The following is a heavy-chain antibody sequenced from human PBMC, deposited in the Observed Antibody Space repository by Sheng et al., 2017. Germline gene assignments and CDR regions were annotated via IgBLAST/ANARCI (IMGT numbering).Heavy chain of an antibody. CDR1: GGSISGNY. Sequence: QVQLQESGPGLVKPSETLSLICTVSGGSISGNYWSWIRQPAGKGLEWIGRFYISESPNYNPSLESRITMSVDTSRNQFSLKLSSVTAADTALYYCARGDSHGGYWYFDLWGRGTLVTVSS. J-gene: IGHJ2*01. CDR3: ARGDSHGGYWYFDL. D-gene: IGHD2-15*01. V-gene: IGHV4-4*07. CDR2: FYISESP.